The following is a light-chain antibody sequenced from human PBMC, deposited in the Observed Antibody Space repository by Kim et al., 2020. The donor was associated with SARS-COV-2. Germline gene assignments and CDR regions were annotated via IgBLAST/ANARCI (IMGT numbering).Light chain of an antibody. CDR1: GLGNKY. J-gene: IGLJ3*02. CDR2: QDN. Sequence: SVSPGQTASITCSGNGLGNKYVCWYQQKPGQSPVLVIDQDNKRPSGIPERFSGSNSGNTATLTISETQAMDEADYYCQTWDSSTAVFGGGTQLTVL. V-gene: IGLV3-1*01. CDR3: QTWDSSTAV.